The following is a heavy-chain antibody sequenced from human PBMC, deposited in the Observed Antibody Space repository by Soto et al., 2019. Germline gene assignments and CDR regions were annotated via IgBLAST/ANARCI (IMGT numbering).Heavy chain of an antibody. D-gene: IGHD3-3*01. V-gene: IGHV4-59*08. CDR3: ARHRYRTQSNGVMTPFEAFDL. Sequence: QVQLQESGPGLVKPSESLSLTCTVSGGSISTYYWSWLRQTPGKGLEWIGHVYRSGSTNYNPSLKSRLTISVDTSYKQFSLKLNSVTSQAAAVYFCARHRYRTQSNGVMTPFEAFDLWGRGTLVNVSS. J-gene: IGHJ3*01. CDR1: GGSISTYY. CDR2: VYRSGST.